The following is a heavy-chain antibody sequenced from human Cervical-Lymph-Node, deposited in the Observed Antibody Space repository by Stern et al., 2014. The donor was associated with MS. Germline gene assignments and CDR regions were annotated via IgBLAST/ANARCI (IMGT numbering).Heavy chain of an antibody. J-gene: IGHJ3*02. CDR1: GFTFSGSA. D-gene: IGHD5-24*01. CDR2: IRSKTESYAT. CDR3: TRLVEVPTVTNALDI. V-gene: IGHV3-73*01. Sequence: EVQLVESGGGLVQPGGSLKLSCAASGFTFSGSAIHWVRQASGTGLEWLGGIRSKTESYATAYAASVKGRFTISRDDSKNTAYLQMNSLRTEDTALYYCTRLVEVPTVTNALDIWGQGTMVTVSS.